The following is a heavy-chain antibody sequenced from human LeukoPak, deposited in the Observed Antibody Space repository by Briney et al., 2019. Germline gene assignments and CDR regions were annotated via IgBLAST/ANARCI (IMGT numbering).Heavy chain of an antibody. V-gene: IGHV3-30-3*01. CDR3: ARDRPFGVVAYNWFDP. D-gene: IGHD3-3*01. CDR1: GFTFSSYA. Sequence: GGSLRLSCAASGFTFSSYAMPWVRQAPGKGLEWVAVISYDGSNKYYADSVKGRFTISRDNSKNTLYLQMNSLRAEDTAVYYCARDRPFGVVAYNWFDPWGQGTLVTVSS. J-gene: IGHJ5*02. CDR2: ISYDGSNK.